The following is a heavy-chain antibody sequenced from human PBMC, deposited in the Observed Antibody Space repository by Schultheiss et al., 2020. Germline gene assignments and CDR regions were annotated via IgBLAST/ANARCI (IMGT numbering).Heavy chain of an antibody. V-gene: IGHV4-39*01. Sequence: SETLSLTCTVSGGSISSYYWGWIRQPPGKGLEWIGSIYYSGSTYYNPSLKSRVTISVDTSKNQFSLKLSSVTAADTAVYYCARHAVLLWFGELSEGWFDPWGKGTLVTVSS. CDR2: IYYSGST. D-gene: IGHD3-10*01. CDR3: ARHAVLLWFGELSEGWFDP. J-gene: IGHJ5*02. CDR1: GGSISSYY.